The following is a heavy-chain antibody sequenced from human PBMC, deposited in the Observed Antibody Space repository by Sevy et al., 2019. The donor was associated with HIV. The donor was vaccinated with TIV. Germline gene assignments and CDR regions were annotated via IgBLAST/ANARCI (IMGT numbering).Heavy chain of an antibody. CDR3: ARDSGWAYCGGDCYSRAFDI. CDR2: IYYSGST. J-gene: IGHJ3*02. D-gene: IGHD2-21*02. Sequence: SETLSLTCTVSGGSISSYYWSWIRQHPGKGLEWIGYIYYSGSTYYNPSLKSRVTISVDTSKNQFSLKLSSVTAADTAVYYCARDSGWAYCGGDCYSRAFDIWGQGTMVTVSS. V-gene: IGHV4-59*06. CDR1: GGSISSYY.